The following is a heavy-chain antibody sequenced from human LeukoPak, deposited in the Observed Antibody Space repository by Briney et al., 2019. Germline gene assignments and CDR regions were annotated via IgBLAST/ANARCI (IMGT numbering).Heavy chain of an antibody. V-gene: IGHV1-2*02. CDR3: AREAKLGELLRSKFDY. D-gene: IGHD1-26*01. CDR2: INPNSGDA. Sequence: ASVKVSCAASGYSFIGHYMHWVRQAPGQGLEWMGWINPNSGDANYAQKFQGRVTMTRDTSISTAYMELSRLRADDTAVYYCAREAKLGELLRSKFDYWGQGTLVTVSS. CDR1: GYSFIGHY. J-gene: IGHJ4*02.